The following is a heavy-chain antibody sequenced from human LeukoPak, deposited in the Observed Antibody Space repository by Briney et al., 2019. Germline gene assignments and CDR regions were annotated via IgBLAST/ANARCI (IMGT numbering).Heavy chain of an antibody. CDR1: GGTFSSYA. CDR2: IIPIFGAA. D-gene: IGHD2-2*01. V-gene: IGHV1-69*05. J-gene: IGHJ6*03. CDR3: ARGARAINCSSTSCPFLLYYYYMDV. Sequence: ASVKVSCKASGGTFSSYAISWVRQAPGQGLEWMGGIIPIFGAANYAQKFQGRVTITTDESTSTAYMELSSLRSEDTAVYYCARGARAINCSSTSCPFLLYYYYMDVWGKGTTVTVSS.